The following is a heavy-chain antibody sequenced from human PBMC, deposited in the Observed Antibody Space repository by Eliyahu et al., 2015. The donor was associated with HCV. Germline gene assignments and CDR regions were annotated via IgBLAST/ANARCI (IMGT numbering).Heavy chain of an antibody. J-gene: IGHJ4*02. Sequence: EVQLLESGGGLVQPGGSLRLSCAAXGFTFSSYAMSWVRQAPGKGLEWVSAISGSGGSTYYADSVKGRFTISRDNSKNTLYLQMNSLRAEDTAVYYCANLLQRMVVADYFDYWGQGTLVTVSS. CDR3: ANLLQRMVVADYFDY. V-gene: IGHV3-23*01. CDR2: ISGSGGST. D-gene: IGHD2-15*01. CDR1: GFTFSSYA.